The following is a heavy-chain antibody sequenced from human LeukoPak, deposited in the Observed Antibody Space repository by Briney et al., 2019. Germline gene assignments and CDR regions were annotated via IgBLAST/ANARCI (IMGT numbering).Heavy chain of an antibody. J-gene: IGHJ6*03. D-gene: IGHD4-17*01. V-gene: IGHV4-61*02. CDR3: ARAVYGDYRGYYYYMDV. Sequence: SQTLSLTCTVSGGSISSGSYYWSWIRQPAGKGLEWIGRIYTSGSTNYNPSLKSRVTISVDTSKNQFSLKLSSVTAADTAVYYCARAVYGDYRGYYYYMDVWGKGTMVTVSS. CDR1: GGSISSGSYY. CDR2: IYTSGST.